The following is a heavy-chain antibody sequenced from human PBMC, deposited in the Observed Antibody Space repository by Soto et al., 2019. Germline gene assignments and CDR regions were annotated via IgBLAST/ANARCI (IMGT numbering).Heavy chain of an antibody. CDR1: GDSVSSNSAA. J-gene: IGHJ4*02. Sequence: SQTLSLTCVISGDSVSSNSAAWNWIRQSPSRGLEWLGRTYYRSKWYNDYAVSVKSRITINPDTSKNQFSLQLNSVTPEDTAVYYCARGRLGYCSGGSCPKAYDYWGQGTLVTVSS. V-gene: IGHV6-1*01. CDR2: TYYRSKWYN. D-gene: IGHD2-15*01. CDR3: ARGRLGYCSGGSCPKAYDY.